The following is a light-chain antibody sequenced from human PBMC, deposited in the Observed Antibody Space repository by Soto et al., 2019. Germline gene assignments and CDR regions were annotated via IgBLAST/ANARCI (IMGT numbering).Light chain of an antibody. V-gene: IGKV3-15*01. CDR1: QSVSSN. Sequence: EIVMTQSPATLSVSPGERATLSCRASQSVSSNLAWYQQKPGQTPKLLIYVASTRATGIPARFSGSGSGTEFTLTIGRLQSEDVAVYYCQQYNGWPLTFGGGTKVEFK. J-gene: IGKJ4*01. CDR3: QQYNGWPLT. CDR2: VAS.